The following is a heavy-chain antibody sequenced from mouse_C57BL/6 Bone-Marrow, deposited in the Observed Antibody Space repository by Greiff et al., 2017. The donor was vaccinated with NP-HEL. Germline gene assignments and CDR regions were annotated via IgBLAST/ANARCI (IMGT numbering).Heavy chain of an antibody. Sequence: EVKLVESEGGLVQPGRSMKLSCTASGFTFSDYYMAWVRQVPEKGLEWVATINYDGSSTYYLDSLKSRFIISRDNAKNILYLQMSSLKSEDTATYYCAREGGLRRRTYAMDYWGQGTSVTVSS. J-gene: IGHJ4*01. CDR1: GFTFSDYY. CDR2: INYDGSST. D-gene: IGHD2-4*01. CDR3: AREGGLRRRTYAMDY. V-gene: IGHV5-16*01.